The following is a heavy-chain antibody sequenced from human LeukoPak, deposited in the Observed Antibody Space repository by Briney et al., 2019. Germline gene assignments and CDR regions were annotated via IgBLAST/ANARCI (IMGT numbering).Heavy chain of an antibody. Sequence: GGSLRLSCAASGFSFDDYAMHWVRQAPGKGLEWVSGISWNSGSIGYADSVKGRFTISRDNAKNSLYLQMNSLRAEDTALYYCAKDSSGYAAKIDYWGQGTLVTVSS. V-gene: IGHV3-9*01. CDR2: ISWNSGSI. CDR1: GFSFDDYA. D-gene: IGHD5-12*01. CDR3: AKDSSGYAAKIDY. J-gene: IGHJ4*02.